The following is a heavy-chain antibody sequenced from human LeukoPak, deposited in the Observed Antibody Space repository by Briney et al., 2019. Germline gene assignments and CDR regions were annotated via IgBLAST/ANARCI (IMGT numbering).Heavy chain of an antibody. V-gene: IGHV3-21*01. D-gene: IGHD1-1*01. CDR1: GFTFSSYM. Sequence: GGSLRLSCAASGFTFSSYMMNWVRQAPGQALESLSSINRASTYTYYTESVKGRFTVSRDNAKNSLFLQMNSLRAEDTAIYYCARSLTTLTYEGYWGQGTLVTVSS. J-gene: IGHJ4*02. CDR2: INRASTYT. CDR3: ARSLTTLTYEGY.